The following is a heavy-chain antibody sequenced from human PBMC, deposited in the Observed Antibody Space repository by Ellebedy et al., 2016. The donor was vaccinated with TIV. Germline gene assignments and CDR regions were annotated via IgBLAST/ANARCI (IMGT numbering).Heavy chain of an antibody. J-gene: IGHJ4*02. Sequence: SETLSLTXAVYGGSFSGYFWSWIRQPVGKGLEWIGEINRSGSTNYSPSLKSRVTISVDTSKNHFSLKLSSVTAADTAVYYWARFGSYWGQGTLVTVSS. CDR2: INRSGST. V-gene: IGHV4-34*01. CDR3: ARFGSY. D-gene: IGHD3-10*01. CDR1: GGSFSGYF.